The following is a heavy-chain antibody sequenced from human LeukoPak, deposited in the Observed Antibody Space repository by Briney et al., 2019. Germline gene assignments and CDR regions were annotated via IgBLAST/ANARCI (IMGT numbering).Heavy chain of an antibody. Sequence: PGGSLRLSCAASGFSFSSYSLNWVRQAPGRGLEWVSVISGSGGSTYYSDSVKGRFTISRDNSKNTLYLQMNSLRAEDTAVYYCAKCIVGTLWTMDVWGKGTTVTVSS. D-gene: IGHD1-26*01. CDR3: AKCIVGTLWTMDV. J-gene: IGHJ6*03. CDR2: ISGSGGST. V-gene: IGHV3-23*01. CDR1: GFSFSSYS.